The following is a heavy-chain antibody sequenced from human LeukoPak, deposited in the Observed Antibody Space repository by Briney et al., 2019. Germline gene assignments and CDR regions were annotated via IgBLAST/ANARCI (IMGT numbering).Heavy chain of an antibody. CDR1: GYTFTSYG. V-gene: IGHV1-18*01. J-gene: IGHJ6*02. CDR2: ISAYNGNT. Sequence: ASVKVSCKASGYTFTSYGISWVRQAPGQGLEWMGWISAYNGNTNYAQKLQGRVTMTTDTSTSTAYMELRSLRSDDTAVYYCARSNRLLDYYYGMDVWSQGTTVTVSS. D-gene: IGHD1-14*01. CDR3: ARSNRLLDYYYGMDV.